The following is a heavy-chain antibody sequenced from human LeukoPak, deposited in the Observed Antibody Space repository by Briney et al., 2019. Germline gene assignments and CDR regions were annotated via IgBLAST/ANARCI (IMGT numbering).Heavy chain of an antibody. CDR2: IYNSGSA. D-gene: IGHD6-13*01. Sequence: SETLSLTCTVSGGSISAYYWSWIRQPPGKGLEWIGYIYNSGSANYNPSLQGRVTILIDTSKKQFSLKVSSVTAADTAVYYCAREAAVGTGGFDYWGQGTLVTVSS. CDR1: GGSISAYY. CDR3: AREAAVGTGGFDY. J-gene: IGHJ4*02. V-gene: IGHV4-59*01.